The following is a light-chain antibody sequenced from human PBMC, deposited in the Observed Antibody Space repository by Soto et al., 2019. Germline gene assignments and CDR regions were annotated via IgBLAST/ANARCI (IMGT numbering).Light chain of an antibody. Sequence: DIVMTQSPLSLPVTPGEPASNSCRSSQSLLHSNGYNYLDWYLQKPGQSPQLLIYLGSNRASGVPDRFSGSGSGTDFTLKISRVEAEDVGVYYCMQALQTPCTFGQGARLEIK. CDR1: QSLLHSNGYNY. CDR2: LGS. CDR3: MQALQTPCT. J-gene: IGKJ5*01. V-gene: IGKV2-28*01.